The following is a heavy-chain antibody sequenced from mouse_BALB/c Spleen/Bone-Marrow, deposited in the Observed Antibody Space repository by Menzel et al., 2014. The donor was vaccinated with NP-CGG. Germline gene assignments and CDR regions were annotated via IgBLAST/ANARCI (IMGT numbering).Heavy chain of an antibody. J-gene: IGHJ3*01. CDR2: ISSGSSTI. V-gene: IGHV5-17*02. CDR1: GFTFSSFG. D-gene: IGHD2-1*01. Sequence: EVQLVESGGGLVQPGGSRKLSCAASGFTFSSFGMHWVRQAPEKGLEWVAYISSGSSTIYYADTVKGRFTISRANLKNTLFLQMTSLRSEDTAMYYCARGGNYAWFAYWGQGTLVTVSA. CDR3: ARGGNYAWFAY.